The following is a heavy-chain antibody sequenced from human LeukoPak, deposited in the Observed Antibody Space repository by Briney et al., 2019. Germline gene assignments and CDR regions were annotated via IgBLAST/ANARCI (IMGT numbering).Heavy chain of an antibody. V-gene: IGHV3-21*01. D-gene: IGHD3-10*01. J-gene: IGHJ4*02. CDR3: ARRAHYYGSGSYESSDIDY. CDR1: GFTFSSYS. Sequence: GGSLRLSCAASGFTFSSYSMNWVRQAPGKGLEWVSSISSSSSYIYYADSVKGRFIISRDNAKNSLYLQMNSLRAEDTAVYYCARRAHYYGSGSYESSDIDYWGQGTLVTVSS. CDR2: ISSSSSYI.